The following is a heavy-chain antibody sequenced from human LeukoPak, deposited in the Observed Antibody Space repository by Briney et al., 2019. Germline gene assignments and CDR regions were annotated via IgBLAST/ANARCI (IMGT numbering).Heavy chain of an antibody. V-gene: IGHV5-51*01. CDR1: GYSFTSYR. J-gene: IGHJ4*02. Sequence: GESLKISCKGSGYSFTSYRIGWVRQMPGKGLEWMGIIYPGYSDTRYSPSFQGQVTFSVDTSTSTVYLQWSSLKASDTAIYYCARFALSSSLDYWGQGTLVTVSP. CDR2: IYPGYSDT. D-gene: IGHD6-13*01. CDR3: ARFALSSSLDY.